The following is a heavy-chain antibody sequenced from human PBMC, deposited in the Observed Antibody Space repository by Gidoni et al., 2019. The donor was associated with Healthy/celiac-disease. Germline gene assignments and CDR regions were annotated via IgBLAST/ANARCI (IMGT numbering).Heavy chain of an antibody. CDR3: ARDRDYYGPKDGMDV. CDR2: IKQDGSEK. Sequence: EVQLVESGGGLVQPGGSLRLSCAASGFTFSSYWMSWVRQAPGKGLEWVANIKQDGSEKYYVDSVKGRFTISRDNAKNSLYLQMNSLRAEDTAVYYCARDRDYYGPKDGMDVWGQGTTVTVSS. J-gene: IGHJ6*02. D-gene: IGHD3-10*01. CDR1: GFTFSSYW. V-gene: IGHV3-7*03.